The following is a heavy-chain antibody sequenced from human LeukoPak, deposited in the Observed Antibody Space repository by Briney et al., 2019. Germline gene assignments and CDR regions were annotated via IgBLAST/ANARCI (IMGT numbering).Heavy chain of an antibody. CDR3: AKDGGPVEPYMDV. D-gene: IGHD5-24*01. V-gene: IGHV3-43*01. J-gene: IGHJ6*03. CDR1: GFTFDDYT. Sequence: GGSLRLSCAASGFTFDDYTMHWVRHAPGKGLEWVSLISWDGGSTYYADSVKGRFTISRDNSKNSLYLQMNSLRTEDTALYYCAKDGGPVEPYMDVWGKGTTVTVSS. CDR2: ISWDGGST.